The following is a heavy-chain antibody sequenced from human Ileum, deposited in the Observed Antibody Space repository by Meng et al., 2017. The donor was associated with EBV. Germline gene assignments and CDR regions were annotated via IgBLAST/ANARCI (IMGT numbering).Heavy chain of an antibody. CDR1: GGSFSGYY. CDR2: INHSGST. J-gene: IGHJ4*02. CDR3: ARGFYTYGSSCFDY. D-gene: IGHD6-13*01. Sequence: VPLQPWGTGLLNPSETLSLTCAVYGGSFSGYYWTWIRQPPGKGLEWIGEINHSGSTNYNPSLKSRVTISVDKNQFSLKLSSVTAADTAVYYCARGFYTYGSSCFDYWGQGTLVTVSS. V-gene: IGHV4-34*02.